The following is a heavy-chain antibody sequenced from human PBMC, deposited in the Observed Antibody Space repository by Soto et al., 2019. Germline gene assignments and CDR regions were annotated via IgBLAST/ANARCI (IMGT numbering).Heavy chain of an antibody. CDR3: ARQKGVSGGFTGDTHNWFDP. CDR2: IYPGDSDT. Sequence: EVQLVQAGAEVKKPGESLKIACKGSGYSFTSYWICWVRQMPGKGLEWMGIIYPGDSDTRYSPSFQGQVTLSADKSISTAYLQWSSLTASDTAMYYCARQKGVSGGFTGDTHNWFDPWGQGTLVTVAA. J-gene: IGHJ5*02. CDR1: GYSFTSYW. D-gene: IGHD3-16*01. V-gene: IGHV5-51*01.